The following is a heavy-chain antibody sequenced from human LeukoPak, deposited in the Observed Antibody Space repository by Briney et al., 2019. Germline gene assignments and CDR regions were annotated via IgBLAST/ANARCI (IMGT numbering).Heavy chain of an antibody. V-gene: IGHV3-30-3*01. CDR2: ISYDGSNK. D-gene: IGHD6-13*01. CDR3: ARLSTEGSSRPFDY. J-gene: IGHJ4*02. Sequence: GGSLRLSCAASGFTFSSYAMHWVRQAPGKGLEWVAVISYDGSNKYYADSVRGRFTISRDNSKNTLYLQMNSLRAEDTAVYYCARLSTEGSSRPFDYWGQGTLVTVSS. CDR1: GFTFSSYA.